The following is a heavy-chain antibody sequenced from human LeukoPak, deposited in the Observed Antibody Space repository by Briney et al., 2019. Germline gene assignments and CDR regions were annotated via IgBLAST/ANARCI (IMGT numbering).Heavy chain of an antibody. CDR2: INSDGTVT. J-gene: IGHJ4*02. Sequence: GGSLRLSCAASGFTFSPYWMKWVRHAPGKGLEWVSRINSDGTVTSYADSVKGRFTVSRDNAKNTLHLHMNSLRAEDTAVYFCVREYGSSCYSWGQGALVTVSP. CDR3: VREYGSSCYS. D-gene: IGHD6-13*01. V-gene: IGHV3-74*01. CDR1: GFTFSPYW.